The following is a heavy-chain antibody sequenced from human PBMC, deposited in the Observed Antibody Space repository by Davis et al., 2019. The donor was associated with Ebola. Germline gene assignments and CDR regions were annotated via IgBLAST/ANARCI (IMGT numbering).Heavy chain of an antibody. CDR2: TNQDATAK. Sequence: GESLKISCAASGFTVSSNYMSWVRQAPGKGLEWVANTNQDATAKNYLDSVRGRFTISRDESSLCLQMTNLRAEDSGIYYCARDAGTFWGQGTTVIVSS. V-gene: IGHV3-7*01. J-gene: IGHJ6*02. CDR1: GFTVSSNY. CDR3: ARDAGTF.